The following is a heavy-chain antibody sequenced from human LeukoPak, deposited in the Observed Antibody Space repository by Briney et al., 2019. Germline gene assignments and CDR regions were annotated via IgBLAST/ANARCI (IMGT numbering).Heavy chain of an antibody. Sequence: ASVKVSCKASGYTFTSYSMNWVRQAPGQGLEWMGIINPSDASTTYAQKFQGRVTMTRDMSTSTVYMELSSLRSEDTAVYYCARLARYSWSPISPLYYYYYMDVWGQGTLVTVSS. D-gene: IGHD1-26*01. CDR2: INPSDAST. CDR3: ARLARYSWSPISPLYYYYYMDV. J-gene: IGHJ6*03. V-gene: IGHV1-46*01. CDR1: GYTFTSYS.